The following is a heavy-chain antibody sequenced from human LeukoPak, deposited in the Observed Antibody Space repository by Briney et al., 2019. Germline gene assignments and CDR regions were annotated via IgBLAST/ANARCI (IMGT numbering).Heavy chain of an antibody. CDR2: IYTSGST. V-gene: IGHV4-61*02. Sequence: PSQTLSLTCTVSGGSISSGSYYWSWIRQPAGKGLEWIGRIYTSGSTNYNPSLKSRVTISGDTSKNQFSLKLSSVTAADTAVYHCARDGSYYDSGSYYGWFDPWGQGTLVTVSS. D-gene: IGHD3-10*01. CDR3: ARDGSYYDSGSYYGWFDP. J-gene: IGHJ5*02. CDR1: GGSISSGSYY.